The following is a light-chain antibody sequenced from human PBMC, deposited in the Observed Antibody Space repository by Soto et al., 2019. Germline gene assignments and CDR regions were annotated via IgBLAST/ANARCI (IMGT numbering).Light chain of an antibody. CDR2: DVT. V-gene: IGLV2-11*01. Sequence: QSVLTQPRSVSGSPGQSVTISCTGTSSNVGGYNYVSWYQQYPGKAPKLMIYDVTKRPSGVPDRFSGSKSGNTASLTISGLQAEDEGDYYCCSNAGSYTFIFGGGTKVTVL. J-gene: IGLJ2*01. CDR3: CSNAGSYTFI. CDR1: SSNVGGYNY.